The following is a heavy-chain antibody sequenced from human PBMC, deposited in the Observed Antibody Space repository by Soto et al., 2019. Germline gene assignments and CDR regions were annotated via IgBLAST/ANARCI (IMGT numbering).Heavy chain of an antibody. CDR2: INHSGST. CDR3: ARVREQQLRATAFDP. J-gene: IGHJ5*02. D-gene: IGHD6-13*01. Sequence: SETLSLTCAVYGGSFSGYYWSWIRQPPGKGLEWIGEINHSGSTNYNPSLKSRVTISVDTSKNQFSLKLNSVTAADTAVYYCARVREQQLRATAFDPWGQGTLVTVSS. V-gene: IGHV4-34*01. CDR1: GGSFSGYY.